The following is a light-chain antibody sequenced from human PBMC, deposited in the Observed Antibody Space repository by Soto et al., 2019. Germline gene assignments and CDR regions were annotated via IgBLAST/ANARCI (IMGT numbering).Light chain of an antibody. CDR2: EVS. Sequence: QSVLTQPPSASGSPGQSVTISCTGTSSDVGGYNYVSWYQQHPGKAPKLMIYEVSKRPSGVPDRFSGSKSGNTASLTVSGLQVEDEADYYCSSYVVSNTNVFGTGTKVTVL. CDR3: SSYVVSNTNV. V-gene: IGLV2-8*01. CDR1: SSDVGGYNY. J-gene: IGLJ1*01.